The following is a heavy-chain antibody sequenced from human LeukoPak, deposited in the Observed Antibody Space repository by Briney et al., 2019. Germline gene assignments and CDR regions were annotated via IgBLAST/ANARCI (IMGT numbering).Heavy chain of an antibody. CDR1: GFIFSNYW. CDR2: ISSDGTDS. V-gene: IGHV3-74*01. Sequence: GGSLRLSCAASGFIFSNYWVHWVRHAPGKGLLWVARISSDGTDSSYADSVKGRFTISRDNAKNTLYLEMNSLRAEDTAVYFCAKSDPPVPYWGQGTLVTVSS. J-gene: IGHJ4*02. CDR3: AKSDPPVPY.